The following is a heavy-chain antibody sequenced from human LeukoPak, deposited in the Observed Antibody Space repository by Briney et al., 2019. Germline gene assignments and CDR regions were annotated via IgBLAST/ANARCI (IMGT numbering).Heavy chain of an antibody. CDR1: VFTFSSYK. CDR3: ARASSGYYYDLDY. D-gene: IGHD3-22*01. Sequence: PGGSLRLSCAASVFTFSSYKMNWVRPAPGRGVEWVSYICICGSTIYYTDSVKGRFSISRDNAKNSLYLQMISLRAEDTAVYYCARASSGYYYDLDYWGQGTLVTVSA. J-gene: IGHJ4*02. V-gene: IGHV3-48*03. CDR2: ICICGSTI.